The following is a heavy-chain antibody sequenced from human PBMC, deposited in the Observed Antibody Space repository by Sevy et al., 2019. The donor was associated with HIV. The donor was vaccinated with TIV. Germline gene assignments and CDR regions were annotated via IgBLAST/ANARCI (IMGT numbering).Heavy chain of an antibody. CDR2: IKKDGSEK. J-gene: IGHJ6*02. D-gene: IGHD5-12*01. V-gene: IGHV3-7*01. CDR3: ARDLRNGYPPLDYGMDV. Sequence: GGSLRLSCAASGFTFSSYWMSWVRQAPGKGLEWVANIKKDGSEKYYVDSVKGRFTISRDNAKNSLYLQMNSLRAEDTAVYYCARDLRNGYPPLDYGMDVWGQGTTVTVSS. CDR1: GFTFSSYW.